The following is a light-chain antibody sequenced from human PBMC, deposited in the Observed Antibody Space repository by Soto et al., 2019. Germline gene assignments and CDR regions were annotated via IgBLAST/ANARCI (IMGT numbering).Light chain of an antibody. J-gene: IGKJ2*01. CDR3: QQYNNWPYT. Sequence: EIVMTQSPATLSVSPGERATLSCRASQSVSSNLAWYQQNPVQAPRLLISGASTRATGISARFSGSGSGTEFTLTISSLQSEDFAVYYCQQYNNWPYTFGQGTKLEIK. CDR2: GAS. V-gene: IGKV3-15*01. CDR1: QSVSSN.